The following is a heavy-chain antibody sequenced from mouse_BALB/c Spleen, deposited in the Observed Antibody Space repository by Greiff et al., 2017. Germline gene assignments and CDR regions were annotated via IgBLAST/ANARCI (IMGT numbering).Heavy chain of an antibody. CDR2: ISSGGST. V-gene: IGHV5-6-5*01. Sequence: EVMLVESGGGLVKPGGSLKLSCAASGFTFSSYAMSWVRQTPEKRLEWVASISSGGSTYYPDSVKGRFTISRDNARNILYLQMSSLRSEDTAMYYCARGSYLDYWGQGTTLTVSS. CDR3: ARGSYLDY. CDR1: GFTFSSYA. J-gene: IGHJ2*01.